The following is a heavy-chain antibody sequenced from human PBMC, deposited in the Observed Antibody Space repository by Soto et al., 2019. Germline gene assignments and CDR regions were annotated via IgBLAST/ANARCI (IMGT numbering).Heavy chain of an antibody. D-gene: IGHD2-15*01. CDR2: ISAYNGNT. J-gene: IGHJ3*02. Sequence: GASLKVSCKASGYTFNSYGISWVRQAPGQGLEWMGWISAYNGNTNYAQKLQGRVTMTTDTSTSTAYMELRSLRSDDTAVYYCARDRLCSAGSCYQSLPPAFDIWGQGTMVTVSS. V-gene: IGHV1-18*01. CDR3: ARDRLCSAGSCYQSLPPAFDI. CDR1: GYTFNSYG.